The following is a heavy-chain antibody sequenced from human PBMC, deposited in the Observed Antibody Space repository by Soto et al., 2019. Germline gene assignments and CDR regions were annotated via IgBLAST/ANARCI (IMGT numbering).Heavy chain of an antibody. J-gene: IGHJ4*02. CDR2: IYHSGSA. D-gene: IGHD3-9*01. CDR3: ARSVILTGGSYKGLFRLHYFDT. CDR1: GGSISSGGYS. V-gene: IGHV4-30-2*01. Sequence: SETLSLTCAVSGGSISSGGYSWSWIRQPPGKGLEWIGYIYHSGSAIYTPSLKSRVTLSLDESKNEFYLNVDSVTAADTAVYYCARSVILTGGSYKGLFRLHYFDTGGRGTLVTVSS.